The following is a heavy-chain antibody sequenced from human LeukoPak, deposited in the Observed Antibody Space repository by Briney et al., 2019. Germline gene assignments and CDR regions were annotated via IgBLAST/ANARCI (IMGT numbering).Heavy chain of an antibody. CDR3: ARDLTLYYDSSGYRGYPFDP. J-gene: IGHJ5*02. CDR2: INAGNGNT. CDR1: GYTFTSYG. Sequence: GASVKVSCKASGYTFTSYGISWVRQAPGQGLEWMGWINAGNGNTKYSQKFQGRVTITRDTSASTAYMELSSLRSEDTAVYYCARDLTLYYDSSGYRGYPFDPWGQGTLVTVSS. V-gene: IGHV1-3*01. D-gene: IGHD3-22*01.